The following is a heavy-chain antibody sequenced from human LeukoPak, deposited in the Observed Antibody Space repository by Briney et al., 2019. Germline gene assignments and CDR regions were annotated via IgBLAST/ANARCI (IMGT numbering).Heavy chain of an antibody. Sequence: GGSLRLSCAASGFTFSSYSMNWVRQAPGKGLEWVSYISSSSSTIYYADSVKGRFTISRDNAKNSLYLQMNSLTDGDTAVYYCAREARSASIAARPADYWGQGTLVTVSS. D-gene: IGHD6-6*01. CDR2: ISSSSSTI. V-gene: IGHV3-48*02. CDR1: GFTFSSYS. CDR3: AREARSASIAARPADY. J-gene: IGHJ4*02.